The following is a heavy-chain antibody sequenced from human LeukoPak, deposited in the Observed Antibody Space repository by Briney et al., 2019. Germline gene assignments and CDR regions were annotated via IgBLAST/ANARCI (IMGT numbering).Heavy chain of an antibody. CDR3: ASGIIGSYYFYYMDV. CDR1: GFPFNNYW. V-gene: IGHV3-7*01. D-gene: IGHD1-26*01. CDR2: IKQDGSEK. Sequence: PGGSLRLSCAASGFPFNNYWMSWVRQAPGKGLEWVANIKQDGSEKYYVDSVKGRFTVSRDNAKNSLYLQMNSLRAEDTAMYYCASGIIGSYYFYYMDVWGKGTTVIVSS. J-gene: IGHJ6*03.